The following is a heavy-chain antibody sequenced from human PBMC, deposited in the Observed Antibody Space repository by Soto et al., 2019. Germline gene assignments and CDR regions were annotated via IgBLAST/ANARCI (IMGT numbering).Heavy chain of an antibody. CDR1: GFTFSSYS. CDR3: ASLRGGYGSDYYYGMDV. V-gene: IGHV3-21*01. D-gene: IGHD3-22*01. J-gene: IGHJ6*02. Sequence: EVQLVESGGGLVKPGGSLRLSCAASGFTFSSYSMNWVRQAPGKGLEWVSSISSSSSYIYYADSVKGRFTISRDNPKNSLYLQMNSLRAEDTAVYYCASLRGGYGSDYYYGMDVWGQGTTVTVSS. CDR2: ISSSSSYI.